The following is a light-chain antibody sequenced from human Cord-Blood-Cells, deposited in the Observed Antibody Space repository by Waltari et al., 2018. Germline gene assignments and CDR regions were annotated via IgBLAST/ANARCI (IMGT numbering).Light chain of an antibody. CDR3: QQSYSTLYT. J-gene: IGKJ2*01. Sequence: DIQMTQSPSSLSASVGDRVTITCRASQSSSSYLNWYQQKPGKAPKLLIYAASSLQSGVPSRFSGSGSGTDFTLTISSLQPEEFATYYCQQSYSTLYTFGQGTKLEIK. CDR2: AAS. V-gene: IGKV1-39*01. CDR1: QSSSSY.